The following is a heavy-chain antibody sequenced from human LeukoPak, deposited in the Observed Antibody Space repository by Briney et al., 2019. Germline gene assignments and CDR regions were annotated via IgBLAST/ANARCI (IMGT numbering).Heavy chain of an antibody. Sequence: ASVKVSCKTSGGTFSSSAITWVRQAPGQGLEWIGRIIPVLNITTYAQKFQGRVMITADTSTSTVYMELSSLRSEETAVYYCARDQGLTAPPPYGLDVWGQGTTVIVSS. CDR3: ARDQGLTAPPPYGLDV. D-gene: IGHD5-18*01. V-gene: IGHV1-69*04. CDR2: IIPVLNIT. CDR1: GGTFSSSA. J-gene: IGHJ6*02.